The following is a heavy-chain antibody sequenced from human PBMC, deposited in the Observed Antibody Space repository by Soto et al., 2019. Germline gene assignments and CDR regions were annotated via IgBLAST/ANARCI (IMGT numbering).Heavy chain of an antibody. Sequence: EVQLLEAGGGLVQPGGSLRLSCAASGFSFRDYGMSWVRQAPGKGLEWLSAIIGNGDTAYYADSVRGRFTISRDNSKNTLYLQLNDLGAEDTAIYYCAKDYDSGDSLPFDCWGQGTLVTVSS. V-gene: IGHV3-23*01. CDR3: AKDYDSGDSLPFDC. CDR1: GFSFRDYG. J-gene: IGHJ4*02. CDR2: IIGNGDTA. D-gene: IGHD4-17*01.